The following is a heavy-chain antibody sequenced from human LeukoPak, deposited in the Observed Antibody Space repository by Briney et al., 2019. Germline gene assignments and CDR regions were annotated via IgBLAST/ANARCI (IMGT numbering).Heavy chain of an antibody. D-gene: IGHD5-18*01. V-gene: IGHV3-23*01. CDR3: ANGYSYGWFYFDY. CDR1: GFTFSSYA. CDR2: ISGSGGST. Sequence: GGSLRPSXAASGFTFSSYAMSWVRQAPGKGLEWVSAISGSGGSTYYADSVKGRFTISRDNSKNTLYLQMNSLRAEDTAVYYCANGYSYGWFYFDYWGQGTLVTVSS. J-gene: IGHJ4*02.